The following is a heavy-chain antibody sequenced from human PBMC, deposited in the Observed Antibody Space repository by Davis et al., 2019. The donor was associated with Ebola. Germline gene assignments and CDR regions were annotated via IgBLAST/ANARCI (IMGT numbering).Heavy chain of an antibody. J-gene: IGHJ4*02. V-gene: IGHV3-48*01. Sequence: GESLKISCAASGFTFSSYAMSWVRQAPGKGLEWVSYISSSSSTIYYADSVKGRFTISRDNAKNSLYLQMNSLRAEDTALYSCTKGDRDYSSSPFDYWGQGTLVTVSS. D-gene: IGHD3-22*01. CDR2: ISSSSSTI. CDR1: GFTFSSYA. CDR3: TKGDRDYSSSPFDY.